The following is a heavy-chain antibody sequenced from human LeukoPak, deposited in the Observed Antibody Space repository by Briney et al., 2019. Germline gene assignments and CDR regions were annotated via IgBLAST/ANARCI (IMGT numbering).Heavy chain of an antibody. Sequence: PSETLSLTCTVSGGSISTYYWSWIRQRPGKELEFIGYTHYSGSFVYNPSLKSRITMSIDTSRSQFSPNLNSVTASDTAVYYCARYGAMEARNAFHLWGQGTMVTVSS. V-gene: IGHV4-59*08. CDR1: GGSISTYY. CDR2: THYSGSF. J-gene: IGHJ3*01. CDR3: ARYGAMEARNAFHL. D-gene: IGHD1-1*01.